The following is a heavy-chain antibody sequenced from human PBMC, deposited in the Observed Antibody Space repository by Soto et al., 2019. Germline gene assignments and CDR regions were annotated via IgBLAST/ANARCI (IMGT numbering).Heavy chain of an antibody. J-gene: IGHJ4*02. CDR1: GGGNLRDYR. D-gene: IGHD1-7*01. CDR3: ARAGYNWNYGPGDY. Sequence: SVKVSCKASGGGNLRDYRTTWVRRAPGQGLEWMGGIIPKLGSANYAQKFQGRVTITADESTSTAYMELSSLRSEDTAVYYCARAGYNWNYGPGDYWGQGTLVTVSS. CDR2: IIPKLGSA. V-gene: IGHV1-69*13.